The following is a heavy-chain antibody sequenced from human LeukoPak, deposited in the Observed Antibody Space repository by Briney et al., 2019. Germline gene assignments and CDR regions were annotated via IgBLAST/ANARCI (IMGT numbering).Heavy chain of an antibody. CDR2: IKEDGSEK. Sequence: PGGSLRLSCVASEFTFSGYAMSWVRQAPGKGLEWVANIKEDGSEKDYVDSVKGRFTISRDNAKNSLYLQMNSLRAEDTAMYYCARDRIVNWDQGALVTVSS. CDR1: EFTFSGYA. J-gene: IGHJ4*02. D-gene: IGHD3-22*01. CDR3: ARDRIVN. V-gene: IGHV3-7*01.